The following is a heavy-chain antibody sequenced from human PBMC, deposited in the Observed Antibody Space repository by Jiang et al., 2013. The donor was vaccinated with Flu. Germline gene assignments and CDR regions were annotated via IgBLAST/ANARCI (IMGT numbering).Heavy chain of an antibody. Sequence: QLVESGGGVVQPGRSLRLSCEGSGFTFRSYGMHWVRQAPGKGLEWVAIISYDGSTKKYGDSVKGRFTISRDNSKNTLYLQMNSLRHEDTAVYYCTSTGESSSFRGYFDYWGQGTLVTVSS. CDR1: GFTFRSYG. CDR2: ISYDGSTK. J-gene: IGHJ4*02. D-gene: IGHD6-13*01. V-gene: IGHV3-30*03. CDR3: TSTGESSSFRGYFDY.